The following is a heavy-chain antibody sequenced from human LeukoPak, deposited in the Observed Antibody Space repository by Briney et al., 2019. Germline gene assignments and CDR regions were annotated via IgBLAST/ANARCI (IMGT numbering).Heavy chain of an antibody. V-gene: IGHV4-39*07. CDR2: IYYSGST. Sequence: SETLSLTCTVSGGSISSSSYYWGWIRQPPGKGLEWIGSIYYSGSTYYNPSLKSRVTISVDTSKNQFSLKLSSVTAADTAVYYCARTLWFGELIPDYFDYWGQGTLVTVSS. J-gene: IGHJ4*02. D-gene: IGHD3-10*01. CDR3: ARTLWFGELIPDYFDY. CDR1: GGSISSSSYY.